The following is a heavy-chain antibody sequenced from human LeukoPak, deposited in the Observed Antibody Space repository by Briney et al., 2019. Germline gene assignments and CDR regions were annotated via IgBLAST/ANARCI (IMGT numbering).Heavy chain of an antibody. CDR2: ITSSSTYM. CDR3: ARDPYSGRYGDYYYYYMDV. Sequence: GGSLRLSCAASGFTFSTYNMNWVRQVPGKGLEWVSSITSSSTYMFYADSVKGRFTISRDNAQNSLYLQINSLRAEDTAVYYCARDPYSGRYGDYYYYYMDVWGKGTTVTISS. CDR1: GFTFSTYN. J-gene: IGHJ6*03. V-gene: IGHV3-21*01. D-gene: IGHD1-26*01.